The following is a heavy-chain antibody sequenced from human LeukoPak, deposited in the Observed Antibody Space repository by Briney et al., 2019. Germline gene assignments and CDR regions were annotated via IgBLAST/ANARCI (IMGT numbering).Heavy chain of an antibody. D-gene: IGHD2-21*01. V-gene: IGHV3-15*07. Sequence: KPGGSLRLSCAASGLTFSRAWMNWVRQAPGKGLEWVGRIRSKIDGGATDYAAPVKGRFTISRDDSKNTLYLQINSLKIEDTAMYYCYTSITDYWGQGTLVTVSS. J-gene: IGHJ4*02. CDR3: YTSITDY. CDR2: IRSKIDGGAT. CDR1: GLTFSRAW.